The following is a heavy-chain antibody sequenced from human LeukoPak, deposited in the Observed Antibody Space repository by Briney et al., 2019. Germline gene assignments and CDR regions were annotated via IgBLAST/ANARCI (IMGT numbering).Heavy chain of an antibody. Sequence: GGSLRLSCAASGFIFSSYWMSWVRQAPGKGLEWVANIKQDGSEKYYVDSVKGRFTISRDNAKNSLYLQMNSLRAEDTAVYYCARVSHDFWSGYSYFDYWGQGTLVTVSS. D-gene: IGHD3-3*01. CDR2: IKQDGSEK. CDR3: ARVSHDFWSGYSYFDY. J-gene: IGHJ4*02. CDR1: GFIFSSYW. V-gene: IGHV3-7*03.